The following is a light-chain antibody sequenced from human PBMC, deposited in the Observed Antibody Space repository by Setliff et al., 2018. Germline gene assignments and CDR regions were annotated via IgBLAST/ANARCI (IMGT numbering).Light chain of an antibody. CDR3: SAFGMSGTI. CDR1: SRGVGGDNY. V-gene: IGLV2-14*01. Sequence: QSVLTQPASVSGFPGQSITISCSGLSRGVGGDNYVSWYQQNPGKAPRLLIYDVHNRPSEISSRFSGSRSGSTASLSISGLQADDEADYFCSAFGMSGTIFGTGTKVTVL. CDR2: DVH. J-gene: IGLJ1*01.